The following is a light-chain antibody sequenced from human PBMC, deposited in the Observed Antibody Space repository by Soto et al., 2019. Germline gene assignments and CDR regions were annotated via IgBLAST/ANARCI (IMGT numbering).Light chain of an antibody. CDR2: VNIDGSH. Sequence: QSVLTQSPSASASLGASVTLTCTLSSGHRNYAIAWHQQQPEKGPRYLMKVNIDGSHNKGDGIPDRFSGSSSGAERYLTISSLQYEDEADYYCQTWGTGIRVFGGGTKLTVL. J-gene: IGLJ2*01. CDR1: SGHRNYA. V-gene: IGLV4-69*01. CDR3: QTWGTGIRV.